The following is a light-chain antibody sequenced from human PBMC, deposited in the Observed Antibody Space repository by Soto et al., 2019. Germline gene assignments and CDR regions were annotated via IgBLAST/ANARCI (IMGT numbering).Light chain of an antibody. Sequence: DIQMTRSPSSLSASVGDRVTITCRTSQSISNYLNWYQQQPGKAPKVLIYTASTLHRGVPSRFSVSGSGTDFTLTISSLQPEDSATYYCQQSYSTPFTFGQGTKLEIK. CDR2: TAS. CDR3: QQSYSTPFT. CDR1: QSISNY. V-gene: IGKV1-39*01. J-gene: IGKJ2*01.